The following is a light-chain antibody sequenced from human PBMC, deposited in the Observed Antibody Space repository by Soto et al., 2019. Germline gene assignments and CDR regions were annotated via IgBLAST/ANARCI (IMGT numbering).Light chain of an antibody. Sequence: ESVLTPSPGTLSLSPGERATLSCRASQSVSSSYLAWYQQRPGQAPRLLIYGASSRANGIPDRFSGSGSGTAFTLTISRLEPEDFSMYFCQQYGSQLTFGGGTKVEIK. V-gene: IGKV3-20*01. CDR3: QQYGSQLT. CDR2: GAS. J-gene: IGKJ4*01. CDR1: QSVSSSY.